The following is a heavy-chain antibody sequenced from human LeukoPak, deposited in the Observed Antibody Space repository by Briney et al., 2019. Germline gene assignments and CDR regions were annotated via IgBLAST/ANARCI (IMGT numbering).Heavy chain of an antibody. CDR2: IYTSGST. J-gene: IGHJ4*02. D-gene: IGHD3-22*01. CDR1: GGSISSGSYY. V-gene: IGHV4-61*02. Sequence: SQTLSLTCTVSGGSISSGSYYWSWIRQPAGKGLEWIGRIYTSGSTNYNPSLKSRVTISVATSKNQFSLKLSSVTAADTAVYYCAREDSSGYYYGRLDYWGQGTLVTVSS. CDR3: AREDSSGYYYGRLDY.